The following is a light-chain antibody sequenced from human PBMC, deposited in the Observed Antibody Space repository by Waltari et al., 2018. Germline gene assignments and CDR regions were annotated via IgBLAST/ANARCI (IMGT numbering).Light chain of an antibody. CDR2: RIN. J-gene: IGLJ3*02. CDR1: SSNIGNHY. Sequence: QAVLTTPPPPSGTPGQPLTISCSARSSNIGNHYVFWYQQLPGMAPKLLIYRINQRPSGVPDRISGSKSGTSASLAISGLRSEDEADYYCTAWDDSLSGWVLGGGTKVTVL. CDR3: TAWDDSLSGWV. V-gene: IGLV1-47*01.